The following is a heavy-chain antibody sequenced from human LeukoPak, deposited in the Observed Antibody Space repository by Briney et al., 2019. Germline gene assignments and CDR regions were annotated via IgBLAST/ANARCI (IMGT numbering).Heavy chain of an antibody. CDR2: IYHSGST. Sequence: SETLSLTCTVSGGSISSYYWSWIRQPPGKGLEWIGYIYHSGSTNYNPSLKSRVTISVDTSKNQFSLKLSSVIAADTAVYYCARGGLWSSSGLDYWGQGTLVTVSS. J-gene: IGHJ4*02. V-gene: IGHV4-59*01. D-gene: IGHD5-18*01. CDR3: ARGGLWSSSGLDY. CDR1: GGSISSYY.